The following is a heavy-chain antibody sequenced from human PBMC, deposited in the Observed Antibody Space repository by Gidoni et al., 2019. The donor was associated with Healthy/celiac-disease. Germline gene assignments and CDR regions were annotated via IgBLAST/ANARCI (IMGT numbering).Heavy chain of an antibody. J-gene: IGHJ6*02. Sequence: QVQLVQSGAEVKKPGASVKVSCKASGYTFTSYDINWVRQATGLGLEWMGWMNPNSGNTGYAQKFQGRVTMTRNTSISTAYMELSSLRSEDTAVYYCARGIYCSSTSCYTGGYYYGMDVWGQGTTVTVSS. CDR2: MNPNSGNT. CDR1: GYTFTSYD. V-gene: IGHV1-8*01. D-gene: IGHD2-2*02. CDR3: ARGIYCSSTSCYTGGYYYGMDV.